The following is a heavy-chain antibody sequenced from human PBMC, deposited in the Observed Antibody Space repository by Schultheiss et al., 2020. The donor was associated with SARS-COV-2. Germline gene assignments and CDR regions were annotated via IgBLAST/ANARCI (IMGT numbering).Heavy chain of an antibody. CDR3: ARVAHRGSSWSIYYYYGMDV. CDR1: GFTFSSYG. D-gene: IGHD6-13*01. V-gene: IGHV3-30*03. CDR2: ISYDGSNK. J-gene: IGHJ6*02. Sequence: GGSLRLSCAASGFTFSSYGMHWVRQAPGKGLEWVAVISYDGSNKYYADSVKGRFTISRDNSKNTLYLQMNSLRAEDTAVYYCARVAHRGSSWSIYYYYGMDVWGQGTTVTVSS.